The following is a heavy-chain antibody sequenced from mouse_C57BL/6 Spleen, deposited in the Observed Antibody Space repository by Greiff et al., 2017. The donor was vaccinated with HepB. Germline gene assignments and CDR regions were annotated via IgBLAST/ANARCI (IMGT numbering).Heavy chain of an antibody. V-gene: IGHV5-6*01. CDR3: ASVYYDLFAY. D-gene: IGHD2-4*01. Sequence: EVKLVESGGDLVKPGGSLKLSCAASGFTFSSYGMSWVRQTPDKRLEWVATISSGGSYTYYPDSVKGRFTISRDNAKNTLYLQMSSLKSEDTAMYYCASVYYDLFAYWGQGTLVTVSA. CDR1: GFTFSSYG. CDR2: ISSGGSYT. J-gene: IGHJ3*01.